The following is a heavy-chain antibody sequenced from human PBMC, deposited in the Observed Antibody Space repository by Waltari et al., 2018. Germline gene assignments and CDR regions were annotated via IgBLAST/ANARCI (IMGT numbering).Heavy chain of an antibody. Sequence: EVQLVESGGGLVQPGRSLRLSCAASGFPFSSYAMRWVRQAPGKGLERVSGISGSGGSTYYADSVKGRFTISRDNSKNTVYLDMNSLRAEDTAVYYCAKDRDCSGGSCYSDGYWGQGTLVTVSS. CDR3: AKDRDCSGGSCYSDGY. D-gene: IGHD2-15*01. V-gene: IGHV3-23*04. CDR2: ISGSGGST. J-gene: IGHJ4*02. CDR1: GFPFSSYA.